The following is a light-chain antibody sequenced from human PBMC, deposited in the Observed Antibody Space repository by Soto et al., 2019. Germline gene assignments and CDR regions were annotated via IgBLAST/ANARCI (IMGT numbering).Light chain of an antibody. CDR1: QSIDSW. Sequence: DIQMTQSPSTLSASVGDSVTITCRASQSIDSWLAWYQQKPGKAPKLLIYKASTLESGVPSRFSGSGSGTEFTLTIISLQPDDFATYHCQQYKSYSFTFGGGTKVEIK. V-gene: IGKV1-5*03. J-gene: IGKJ4*01. CDR2: KAS. CDR3: QQYKSYSFT.